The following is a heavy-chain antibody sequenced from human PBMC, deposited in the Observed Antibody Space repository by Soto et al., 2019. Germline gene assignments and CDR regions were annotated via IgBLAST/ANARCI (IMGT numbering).Heavy chain of an antibody. CDR1: GFTFSSYA. CDR2: ISYDGSNK. D-gene: IGHD2-8*01. V-gene: IGHV3-30-3*01. CDR3: ARGVSHGHCYFDL. Sequence: QVQLVESGGGVVQPGRSLRLSCAASGFTFSSYAMHWVRQAPGKGLEWVAVISYDGSNKYYADSVKGRFTISRDNSTHALYLQMNSLRAEDTAVYYCARGVSHGHCYFDLWGRGALVTVSS. J-gene: IGHJ2*01.